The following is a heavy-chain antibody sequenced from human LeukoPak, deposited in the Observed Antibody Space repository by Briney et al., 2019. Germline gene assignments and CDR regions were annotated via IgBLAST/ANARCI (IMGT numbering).Heavy chain of an antibody. CDR3: ARGVEPLAANTLAY. CDR2: LYSDGNT. V-gene: IGHV3-53*01. D-gene: IGHD1-14*01. Sequence: PGGSLRLSCAASGFTVITNDMTWVRQAPGKGLEWVSVLYSDGNTKYADSVQGRFTISRDNSKNTLHLEMNSLSPDDTAVYYYARGVEPLAANTLAYWGQGTLVTVSS. J-gene: IGHJ4*02. CDR1: GFTVITND.